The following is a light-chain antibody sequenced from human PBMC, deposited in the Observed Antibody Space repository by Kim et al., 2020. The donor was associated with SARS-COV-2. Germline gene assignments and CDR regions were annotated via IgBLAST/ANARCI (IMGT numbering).Light chain of an antibody. V-gene: IGKV3-20*01. CDR2: GAS. CDR1: QSVSSTY. J-gene: IGKJ1*01. Sequence: SPGESATLSCRASQSVSSTYLAWYQQKPGQAPRLLIYGASSRATGIPDRFSGSGSGTDFTLTISRLEPEDFVVYYCQQYASSPRTFGQGTKVDIK. CDR3: QQYASSPRT.